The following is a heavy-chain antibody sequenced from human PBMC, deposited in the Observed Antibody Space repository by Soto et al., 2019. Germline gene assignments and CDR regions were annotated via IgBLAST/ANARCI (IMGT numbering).Heavy chain of an antibody. J-gene: IGHJ6*01. D-gene: IGHD2-15*01. CDR2: IYYSGDT. V-gene: IGHV4-39*01. CDR1: GGSISSDRFY. Sequence: PSETLSLTCTVSGGSISSDRFYWAWIRQPPGKGLEWIGIIYYSGDTYDNPSPAGRLTMSVDTSNQFSLTLRSVTAADTALYYCARNQPQRYCSGGTCRPXXGMDVXXXGTTVTVSS. CDR3: ARNQPQRYCSGGTCRPXXGMDV.